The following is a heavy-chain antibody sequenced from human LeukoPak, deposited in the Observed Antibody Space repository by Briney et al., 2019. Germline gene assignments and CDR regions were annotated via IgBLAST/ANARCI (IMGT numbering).Heavy chain of an antibody. CDR1: GYTFTGYY. CDR3: AKGVMIGPLGD. D-gene: IGHD3-22*01. V-gene: IGHV1-2*02. Sequence: ASVKVSCKASGYTFTGYYIHWVRQAPGQGLEWMGWINPNSGGTNYAQSFQGRVTMTRDTSISTAYMEMSSLKYDDPAVYYCAKGVMIGPLGDWGQGTLVTVSS. J-gene: IGHJ4*02. CDR2: INPNSGGT.